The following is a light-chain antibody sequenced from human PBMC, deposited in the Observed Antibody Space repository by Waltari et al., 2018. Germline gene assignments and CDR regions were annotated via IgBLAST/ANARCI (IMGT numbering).Light chain of an antibody. Sequence: DIQMTQSPSSLSASVADRVIVTCRSSQIVDTYLHWYQHKPGTAPKLLIYGASSLHRGVPSRFTGSGSGTDFTLTITGLRPEDFATYYCQQTSSPPFSFGRGTKLEIK. CDR3: QQTSSPPFS. CDR1: QIVDTY. J-gene: IGKJ2*01. V-gene: IGKV1-39*01. CDR2: GAS.